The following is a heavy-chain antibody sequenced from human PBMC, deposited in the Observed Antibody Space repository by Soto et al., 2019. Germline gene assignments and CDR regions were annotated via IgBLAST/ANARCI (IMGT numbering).Heavy chain of an antibody. D-gene: IGHD6-13*01. CDR1: GYTFTHYY. Sequence: QVQLVQSGAEVKKPGASVKLSCRTSGYTFTHYYIHWVRQAPGQGLEWLAIINPASGSTTYAQDCQGRVTFTMDTSTTTVYMEPSGLRAEDTAIFYCARDLAAGDHWGQGTLVTVSS. CDR3: ARDLAAGDH. CDR2: INPASGST. V-gene: IGHV1-46*01. J-gene: IGHJ4*02.